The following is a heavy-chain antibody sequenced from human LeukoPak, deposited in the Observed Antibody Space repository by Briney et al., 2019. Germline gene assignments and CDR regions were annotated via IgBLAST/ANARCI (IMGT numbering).Heavy chain of an antibody. CDR1: GSSISSYY. CDR3: ARAPRGSYTLFDY. Sequence: SETLSLTCTVSGSSISSYYWSWIRQPPGKGLEWIGYIYYSGSTNYNPSLKSRVTISVDTSKNQFSLKLSSVTAADTAVYYCARAPRGSYTLFDYWGQGTLVTVSS. CDR2: IYYSGST. V-gene: IGHV4-59*01. J-gene: IGHJ4*02. D-gene: IGHD1-26*01.